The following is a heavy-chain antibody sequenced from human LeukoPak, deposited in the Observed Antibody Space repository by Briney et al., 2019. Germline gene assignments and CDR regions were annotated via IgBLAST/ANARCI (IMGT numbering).Heavy chain of an antibody. V-gene: IGHV1-18*01. Sequence: ASVKVSCKASGSTFTSYGISGVRQAPGRGLGWMGWISAYNGNTNYAQKLQGRVTMTTDTSTSTAYMELRNLRTDDTAVYYCARGQAGDIGNAFDIWGQGTMVTVSS. CDR3: ARGQAGDIGNAFDI. CDR2: ISAYNGNT. J-gene: IGHJ3*02. D-gene: IGHD5-12*01. CDR1: GSTFTSYG.